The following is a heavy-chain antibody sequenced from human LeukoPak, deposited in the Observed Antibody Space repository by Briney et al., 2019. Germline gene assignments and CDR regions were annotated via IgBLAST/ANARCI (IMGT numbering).Heavy chain of an antibody. CDR2: ISSSSSYI. CDR1: GFTFSSYS. Sequence: GGSLRLSCAASGFTFSSYSMNWVRQAPGKGLELVSSISSSSSYIYYADSVKGRFTISRDNAKNSLYLQMNSLRAEDTAVYYCARDLAGYSSGWYRGEFDYWGQGTLVTVSS. CDR3: ARDLAGYSSGWYRGEFDY. D-gene: IGHD6-19*01. V-gene: IGHV3-21*01. J-gene: IGHJ4*02.